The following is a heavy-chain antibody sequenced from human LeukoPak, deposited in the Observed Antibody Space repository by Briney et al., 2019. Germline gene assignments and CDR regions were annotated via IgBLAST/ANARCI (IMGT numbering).Heavy chain of an antibody. CDR2: ISHSGST. CDR3: ARGAPYDSSGYYYYYYYGMDV. CDR1: GGSISSYY. D-gene: IGHD3-22*01. Sequence: SETLSLTCTVSGGSISSYYRSWIRQPPGKGLEWIGYISHSGSTNYNPSLKSRVTISVDTSKNQFSLKLSSVTAADTAVYYCARGAPYDSSGYYYYYYYGMDVWGQGTTVTVSS. J-gene: IGHJ6*02. V-gene: IGHV4-59*12.